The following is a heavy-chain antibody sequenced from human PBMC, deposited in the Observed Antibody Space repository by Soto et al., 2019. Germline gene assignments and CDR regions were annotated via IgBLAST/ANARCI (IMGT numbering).Heavy chain of an antibody. CDR3: ARYNEDLTFQHYYGMDV. CDR1: GGTFSSYA. J-gene: IGHJ6*02. D-gene: IGHD1-1*01. Sequence: QVQLVQSGAEVKKPGSSVKVSCKASGGTFSSYAISWVRQAPGQGLEWMGGIIPIFGTANYAQKFQGRVTITADESTSTAYMELSSLRSEDTAVYYCARYNEDLTFQHYYGMDVWGQGTTVTVSS. CDR2: IIPIFGTA. V-gene: IGHV1-69*12.